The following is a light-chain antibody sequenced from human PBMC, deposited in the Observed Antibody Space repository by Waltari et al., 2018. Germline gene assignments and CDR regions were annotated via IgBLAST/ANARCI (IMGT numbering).Light chain of an antibody. J-gene: IGLJ3*02. CDR3: CSYAGSAISM. Sequence: QSALTQTASVSGSPGQAITIPCRGTTRDIGKYNLFSWYQQHPGKAPKLIIYDVNKRPSGVSNRFSGSKSGNTAFLTISGLQSADEADYYCCSYAGSAISMFGGGTKLTVL. CDR1: TRDIGKYNL. CDR2: DVN. V-gene: IGLV2-23*02.